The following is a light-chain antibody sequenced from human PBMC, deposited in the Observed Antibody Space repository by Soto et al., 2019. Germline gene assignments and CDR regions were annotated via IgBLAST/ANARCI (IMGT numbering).Light chain of an antibody. Sequence: PMTQSPSTLSASLGDSFTITGRASQSISSWLAWYQQKPGKAPKLLIYDASSLESGVPSRVSGSGSGTEFTLTSSSLQTADVATYDCQQYKSYSLTFGQGTKVDIK. J-gene: IGKJ1*01. CDR3: QQYKSYSLT. V-gene: IGKV1-5*01. CDR1: QSISSW. CDR2: DAS.